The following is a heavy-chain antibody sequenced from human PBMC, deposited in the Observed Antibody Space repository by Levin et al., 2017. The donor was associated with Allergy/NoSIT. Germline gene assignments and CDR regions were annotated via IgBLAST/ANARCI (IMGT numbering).Heavy chain of an antibody. J-gene: IGHJ3*02. CDR3: AKDSLGIPGGDTFDI. CDR1: GFTFSNYA. V-gene: IGHV3-23*01. Sequence: GGSLRLSCAASGFTFSNYAMSWVRQAPGKGLEWVSSISGSGDTTYFADSVKGLFAISRDNSKNTLYLQMSSLRAEDTAVYYCAKDSLGIPGGDTFDIWGQGTMVTVSS. CDR2: ISGSGDTT. D-gene: IGHD7-27*01.